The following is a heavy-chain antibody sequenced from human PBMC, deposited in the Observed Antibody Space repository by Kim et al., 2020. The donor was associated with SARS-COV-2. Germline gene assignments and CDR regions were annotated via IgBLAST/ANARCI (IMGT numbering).Heavy chain of an antibody. Sequence: TIYYADSVKGRFTIARDNAKNSLYLLMNSLRDEDTAVYYCARGSLWGGDYWGQGTLVTVSS. CDR2: TI. J-gene: IGHJ4*02. V-gene: IGHV3-11*01. D-gene: IGHD3-10*01. CDR3: ARGSLWGGDY.